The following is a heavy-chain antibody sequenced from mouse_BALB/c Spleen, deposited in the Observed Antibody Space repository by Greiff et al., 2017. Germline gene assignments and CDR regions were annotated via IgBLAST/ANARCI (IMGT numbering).Heavy chain of an antibody. CDR1: GFTFSSYG. V-gene: IGHV5-6*01. J-gene: IGHJ3*01. CDR3: ARHSYGYDEGFAY. Sequence: EVQLVESGGDLVKPGGSLKLSCAASGFTFSSYGMSWVRQTPDKRLEWVATISSGGSYTYYPDSVKGRFTISRDNAKNTLYLQMSSLKSEDTAMYYCARHSYGYDEGFAYWGQGTLVTVSA. D-gene: IGHD2-2*01. CDR2: ISSGGSYT.